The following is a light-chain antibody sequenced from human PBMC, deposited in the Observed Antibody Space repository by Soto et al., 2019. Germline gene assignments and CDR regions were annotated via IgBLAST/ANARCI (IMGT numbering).Light chain of an antibody. CDR2: DVI. J-gene: IGLJ2*01. CDR3: TSYTSTSTLEV. Sequence: QSALTQPASVSGSPGQSITISCTGTTNDVGGYNYVSWYQHHPGKAPKLIIFDVIYRPSGISNRFSGSKSGNTASLTISGLQAEDEADYYCTSYTSTSTLEVFGGGTKVTVL. V-gene: IGLV2-14*03. CDR1: TNDVGGYNY.